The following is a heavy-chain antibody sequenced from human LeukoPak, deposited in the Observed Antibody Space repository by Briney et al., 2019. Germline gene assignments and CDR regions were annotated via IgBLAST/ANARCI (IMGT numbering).Heavy chain of an antibody. J-gene: IGHJ4*02. D-gene: IGHD1-1*01. CDR2: ISYSGTT. V-gene: IGHV4-59*08. Sequence: SETLSLTCTVSGGSISSYYWSWIRQPPGKGLEWIGYISYSGTTNYNPSLKSRVTISIVTSRNHFSLKLSSVTAADTAMYHCARHASGHDPFFDYWGQGTLVAVSS. CDR3: ARHASGHDPFFDY. CDR1: GGSISSYY.